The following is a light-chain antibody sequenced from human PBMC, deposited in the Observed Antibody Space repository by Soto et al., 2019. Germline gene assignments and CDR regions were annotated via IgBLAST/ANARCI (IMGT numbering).Light chain of an antibody. V-gene: IGKV3D-15*01. Sequence: EIVITQSPSTLSVSPGERATLSCRASQSVSSNLAWYHQKPGQPPRLLIHSASSRASGIPDRFTGSGSGTNFTLTISRLEPEDSAVYYCQQYDKLPRTFGQGTKVDIK. CDR3: QQYDKLPRT. J-gene: IGKJ1*01. CDR1: QSVSSN. CDR2: SAS.